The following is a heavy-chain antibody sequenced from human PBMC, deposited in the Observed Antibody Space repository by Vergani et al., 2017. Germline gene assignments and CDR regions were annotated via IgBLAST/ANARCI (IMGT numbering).Heavy chain of an antibody. CDR1: GFTFSSYA. D-gene: IGHD3-3*01. V-gene: IGHV3-23*01. CDR3: AKVGYYDFGIPFDP. J-gene: IGHJ5*02. Sequence: EVQLLESGGGLVQPGGSLRLSCAASGFTFSSYAMSWVRQAPGKGLEWVVAISVSGGSTYYADSVKGRFTISRDNSKNTLYLQMNSLRAEDTAVYYCAKVGYYDFGIPFDPWGQGTLVTVSS. CDR2: ISVSGGST.